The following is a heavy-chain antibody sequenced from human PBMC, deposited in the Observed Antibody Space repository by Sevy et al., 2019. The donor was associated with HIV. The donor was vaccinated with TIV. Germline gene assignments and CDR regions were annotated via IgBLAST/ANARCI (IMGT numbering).Heavy chain of an antibody. CDR2: IKHDGSEK. D-gene: IGHD3-10*01. J-gene: IGHJ3*02. CDR3: ARAAMVRGVITLNAFDI. Sequence: GGSLRLSCAASGFTFSSYWMSWVRQAPGKGLEWVANIKHDGSEKYYVDSVKGRFTITRDNAKTSLYLQMNSLRAEDTAVYYCARAAMVRGVITLNAFDIWGQGTMVTVSS. V-gene: IGHV3-7*04. CDR1: GFTFSSYW.